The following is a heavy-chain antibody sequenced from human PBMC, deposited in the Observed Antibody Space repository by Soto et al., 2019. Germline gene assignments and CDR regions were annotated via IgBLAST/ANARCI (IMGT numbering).Heavy chain of an antibody. CDR2: ISANGGST. CDR3: AKGGAYCSGGSCKVSPGSE. Sequence: PGGSLRLSCAASGFTFRSHAMSWVRHVPGKGLEWVSAISANGGSTYYADSVEGRFTISRDNSQNMLFVQMNSLRAEDTAIYYCAKGGAYCSGGSCKVSPGSEWGQGTLVTVSS. CDR1: GFTFRSHA. J-gene: IGHJ4*02. D-gene: IGHD2-15*01. V-gene: IGHV3-23*01.